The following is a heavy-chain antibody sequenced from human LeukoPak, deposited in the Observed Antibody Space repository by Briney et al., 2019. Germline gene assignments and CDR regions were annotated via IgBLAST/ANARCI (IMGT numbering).Heavy chain of an antibody. J-gene: IGHJ4*02. CDR1: GFTVSSTY. CDR3: AKGAYDYIEIAYFDS. Sequence: GGSLRLSCAASGFTVSSTYMSCVRQAPGKGLEWVSAISGSGGSTYYADSVKGRFTISRDNSKNTLFLQMNSLRAEDTAIYYCAKGAYDYIEIAYFDSWGQGTLVTVSS. V-gene: IGHV3-23*01. CDR2: ISGSGGST. D-gene: IGHD5-12*01.